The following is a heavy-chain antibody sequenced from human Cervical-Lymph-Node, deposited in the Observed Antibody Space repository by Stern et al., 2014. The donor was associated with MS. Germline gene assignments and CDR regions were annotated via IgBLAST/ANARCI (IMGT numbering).Heavy chain of an antibody. CDR2: LFPCDCET. J-gene: IGHJ4*02. D-gene: IGHD3-22*01. Sequence: VQLVQSGAEVKKPGESLKIACKGSGYRFSSYWIAWVRQMPGKGLEWMGMLFPCDCETRYSPSFEGQVTISVDKSTSTAYLHWSSLKASDTARYYCGREVAMTAGLLGFWGQGTQVIVS. CDR1: GYRFSSYW. CDR3: GREVAMTAGLLGF. V-gene: IGHV5-51*01.